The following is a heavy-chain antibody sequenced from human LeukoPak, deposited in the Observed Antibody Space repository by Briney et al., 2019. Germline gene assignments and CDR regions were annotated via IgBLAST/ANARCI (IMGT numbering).Heavy chain of an antibody. V-gene: IGHV1-18*04. CDR1: GYTFTSYC. CDR3: ARCPRGPASHFYATDY. Sequence: ASVKVSCKTSGYTFTSYCITWVRHAPGQGVVGMVGISVYNANTDYAQKFQDRDTMTTNTSTGTAYMELRSLRSDDTAVYYCARCPRGPASHFYATDYWGQGTLVTVSS. CDR2: ISVYNANT. D-gene: IGHD5/OR15-5a*01. J-gene: IGHJ4*02.